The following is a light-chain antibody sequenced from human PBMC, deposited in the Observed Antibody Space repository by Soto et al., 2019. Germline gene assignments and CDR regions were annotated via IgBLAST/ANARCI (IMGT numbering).Light chain of an antibody. Sequence: EIVMTQSPATLSVSPGERATLSCRASPSVSSNLAWYQQKPGQAPRLLIYGASTRATGIPARFSGSGSGTEVTLTISSLQSEDCAVYYCQQYNNWPPMAFGQGTKVEIK. CDR3: QQYNNWPPMA. CDR1: PSVSSN. J-gene: IGKJ1*01. V-gene: IGKV3-15*01. CDR2: GAS.